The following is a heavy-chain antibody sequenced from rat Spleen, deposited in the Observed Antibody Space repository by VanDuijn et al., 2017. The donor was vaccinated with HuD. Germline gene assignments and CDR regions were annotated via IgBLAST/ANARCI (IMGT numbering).Heavy chain of an antibody. CDR1: GFTFSDYY. Sequence: EVQLVASDGGLVQPGRSLKLSCAASGFTFSDYYMAWVRQAPTKGLEWVTTISYDGSRTYYRDSVKGRFTISRDNAKSTLYLQMDSRRSEDTASYYCSRHGIYNNDGGFAYWGQGTLVTVSS. CDR3: SRHGIYNNDGGFAY. V-gene: IGHV5-29*01. D-gene: IGHD1-10*01. J-gene: IGHJ3*01. CDR2: ISYDGSRT.